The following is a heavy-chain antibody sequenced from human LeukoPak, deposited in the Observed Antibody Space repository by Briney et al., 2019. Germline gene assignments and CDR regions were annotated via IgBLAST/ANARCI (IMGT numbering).Heavy chain of an antibody. CDR2: IYPGDSDT. V-gene: IGHV5-51*01. CDR3: ARHSFSGSGSFVWFDP. CDR1: GYSFTSYW. Sequence: GESLKISCKGSGYSFTSYWIGWVRQMPGKGLEWMGIIYPGDSDTRYSPSFQGQVTISADKSISTAYLQWNSLKASDTAMYYCARHSFSGSGSFVWFDPWGQGTLVTVPS. D-gene: IGHD3-10*01. J-gene: IGHJ5*02.